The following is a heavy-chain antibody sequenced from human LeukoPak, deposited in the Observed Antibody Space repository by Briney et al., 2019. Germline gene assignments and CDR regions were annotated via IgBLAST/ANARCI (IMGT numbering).Heavy chain of an antibody. J-gene: IGHJ4*02. CDR3: ARAPYSGRYNVEVH. CDR2: ISAYNGNT. CDR1: GYTFSSYG. D-gene: IGHD1-26*01. Sequence: GASVKVSCKASGYTFSSYGVSWVRQAPGQGLEWMGWISAYNGNTNYAQKFQGRVTMTTDTSTSTACMELRSLRSDDTAVFYCARAPYSGRYNVEVHWGQGTLVTVSS. V-gene: IGHV1-18*01.